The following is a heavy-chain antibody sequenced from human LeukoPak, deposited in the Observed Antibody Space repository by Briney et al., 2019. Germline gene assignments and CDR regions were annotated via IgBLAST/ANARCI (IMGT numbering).Heavy chain of an antibody. Sequence: ASVKVSCKASGYTFTSYGISWVRQAPGQGLEWMGWINPNSGGTNYAQKFQGRVTMTRDTSISTAYMELSRLRSDDTAVYYCARVSNDYGDYGSPTWFDPWGQGTLVTVSS. V-gene: IGHV1-2*02. CDR3: ARVSNDYGDYGSPTWFDP. CDR1: GYTFTSYG. CDR2: INPNSGGT. D-gene: IGHD4-17*01. J-gene: IGHJ5*02.